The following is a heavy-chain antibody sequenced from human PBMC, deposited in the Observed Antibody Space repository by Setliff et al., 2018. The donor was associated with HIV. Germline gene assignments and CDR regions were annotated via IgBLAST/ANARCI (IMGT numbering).Heavy chain of an antibody. CDR3: AAGIYGSYGMDV. Sequence: SVKVSCKASGGTFSSYGISWVRQAPGQGLEWMGRIVVGSGNTNYAQKFQERVTIIRDMSTNTAYMELSSLRSEDTAVYYRAAGIYGSYGMDVWGQGTTVTV. CDR1: GGTFSSYG. CDR2: IVVGSGNT. V-gene: IGHV1-58*02. D-gene: IGHD3-10*01. J-gene: IGHJ6*02.